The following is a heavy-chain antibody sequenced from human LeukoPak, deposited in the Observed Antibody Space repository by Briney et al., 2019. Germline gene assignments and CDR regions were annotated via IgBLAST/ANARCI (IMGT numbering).Heavy chain of an antibody. V-gene: IGHV3-23*01. CDR1: GFTFSSYA. CDR2: ISGGGRYT. J-gene: IGHJ3*02. D-gene: IGHD3-3*01. CDR3: AKFSQYYDFWSPDAFDI. Sequence: GGSLRLSCEASGFTFSSYAMTWVRQAPGKGLEWVSAISGGGRYTYFADSVKGRFTISRDNSKNTLYLQMNSLRAEDTAVYYCAKFSQYYDFWSPDAFDIWGQGTMVTVSS.